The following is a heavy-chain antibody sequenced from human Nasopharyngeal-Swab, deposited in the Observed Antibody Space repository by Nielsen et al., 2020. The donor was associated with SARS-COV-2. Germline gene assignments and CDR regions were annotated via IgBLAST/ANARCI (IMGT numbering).Heavy chain of an antibody. CDR1: GFTFSSYA. CDR3: ARTAAFCGDDCYSEYFQH. J-gene: IGHJ1*01. CDR2: ISGSDHTT. Sequence: GESLKISCAASGFTFSSYAISWVRQAPGKGLEWVSVISGSDHTTYYADSVKGRFTISRDNAKNSLYLQMNNLRADDTAIYYCARTAAFCGDDCYSEYFQHWGQGTLVTVSS. V-gene: IGHV3-23*01. D-gene: IGHD2-21*02.